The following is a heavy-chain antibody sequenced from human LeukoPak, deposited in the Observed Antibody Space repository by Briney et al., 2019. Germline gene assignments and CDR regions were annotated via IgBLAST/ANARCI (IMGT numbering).Heavy chain of an antibody. Sequence: GGSLRLSCAASGFTFSSYAMSWVRQAPGKGLEWVSAISGTGGTIYYADSVKGRFTISRDNAKNSLYLQMNSLRAEDTAVYYCARDPYGAEDAFDIWGQGTMVTVSS. CDR1: GFTFSSYA. D-gene: IGHD1-26*01. CDR2: ISGTGGTI. CDR3: ARDPYGAEDAFDI. J-gene: IGHJ3*02. V-gene: IGHV3-23*01.